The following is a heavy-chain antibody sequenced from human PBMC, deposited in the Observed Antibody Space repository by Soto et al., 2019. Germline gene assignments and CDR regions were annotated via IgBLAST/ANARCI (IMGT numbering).Heavy chain of an antibody. D-gene: IGHD5-12*01. CDR2: ISHLENT. J-gene: IGHJ4*02. CDR1: GASISYGGFS. CDR3: ARGGGYDSFDY. Sequence: SETLSLTCTVSGASISYGGFSWSWIRQSPGKGLEWIGYISHLENTYLHPSFKSRLTMSIDRTRNQFSLKLSSVTAADMAVYYCARGGGYDSFDYWGQGVLVTV. V-gene: IGHV4-30-2*06.